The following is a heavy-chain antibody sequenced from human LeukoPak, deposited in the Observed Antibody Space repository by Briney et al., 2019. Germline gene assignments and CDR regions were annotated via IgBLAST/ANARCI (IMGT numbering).Heavy chain of an antibody. J-gene: IGHJ4*02. Sequence: GRSMRLSCAASGFTFSSYGMHWVRQAPGKGLEWVAVISYDGSNKYYADSVKGRFTISRHNSKNTLYLQMNSLRAEDTAVYYCAKETAMTTVTAAIDYWGQGTLVTVSS. CDR3: AKETAMTTVTAAIDY. D-gene: IGHD4-17*01. V-gene: IGHV3-30*18. CDR2: ISYDGSNK. CDR1: GFTFSSYG.